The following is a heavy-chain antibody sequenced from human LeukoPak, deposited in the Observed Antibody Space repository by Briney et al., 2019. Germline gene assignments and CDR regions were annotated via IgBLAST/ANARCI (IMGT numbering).Heavy chain of an antibody. Sequence: GGSLRLSCAASGFTVSTNYMSWVRQAPGKGLEWVSGISGSGDSTYYADSVKGRFTISRDNSKNTLYLQMNSLRAEDTAVYFCARRSGVAVAGAFDYWGQGTLVTVSS. V-gene: IGHV3-23*01. CDR3: ARRSGVAVAGAFDY. CDR2: ISGSGDST. D-gene: IGHD6-19*01. J-gene: IGHJ4*02. CDR1: GFTVSTNY.